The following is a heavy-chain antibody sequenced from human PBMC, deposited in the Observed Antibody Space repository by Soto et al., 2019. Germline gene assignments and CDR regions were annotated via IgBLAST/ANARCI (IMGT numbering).Heavy chain of an antibody. CDR1: GDSVSSNSAA. CDR2: TYYRSKWYF. J-gene: IGHJ6*02. Sequence: PSQTLSLTCAISGDSVSSNSAAWNWLRQSPSRGLEWLGRTYYRSKWYFDYALSLKSRMTINPDASENHFSLQLTSVTPEDTAVYFCARGWAMSFSGQGTTVTVSS. CDR3: ARGWAMSF. D-gene: IGHD2-2*01. V-gene: IGHV6-1*01.